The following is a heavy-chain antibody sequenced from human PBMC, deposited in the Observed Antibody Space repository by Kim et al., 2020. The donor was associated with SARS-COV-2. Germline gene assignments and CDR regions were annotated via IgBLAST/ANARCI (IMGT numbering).Heavy chain of an antibody. V-gene: IGHV1-69*13. D-gene: IGHD3-22*01. CDR3: ARWGENSDYYDSSGPDAFDI. CDR2: IIPIFGTA. CDR1: GGTFSSYA. Sequence: SVMVSCKASGGTFSSYAISWVRQAPGQGLEWMGGIIPIFGTANYAQKFQGRVTITADESTSTAYMELSSLRSEDTAVYYCARWGENSDYYDSSGPDAFDIWGQGTMVTVSS. J-gene: IGHJ3*02.